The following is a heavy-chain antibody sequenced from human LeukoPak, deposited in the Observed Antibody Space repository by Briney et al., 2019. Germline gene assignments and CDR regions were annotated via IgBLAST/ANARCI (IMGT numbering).Heavy chain of an antibody. Sequence: ESGPTLVKPTQTLTLTCTFSGFSLSTSGVGVGWIRQPPGKALEWLALIYWDDDKRYSPSLKSRLTITKDTSKNQVVLTMTNMDPVDTAPYFCAHVSRAAGDCAFDIWGQGTMVTVSS. CDR2: IYWDDDK. V-gene: IGHV2-5*02. J-gene: IGHJ3*02. D-gene: IGHD6-13*01. CDR3: AHVSRAAGDCAFDI. CDR1: GFSLSTSGVG.